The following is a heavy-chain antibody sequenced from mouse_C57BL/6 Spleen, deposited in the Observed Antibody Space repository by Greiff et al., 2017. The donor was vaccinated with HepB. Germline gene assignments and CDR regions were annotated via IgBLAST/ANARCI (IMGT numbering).Heavy chain of an antibody. Sequence: VQLQQSGAELVKPGASVKLSCKASGYTFTSYWMQWVKQRPGQGLEWIGEIDPSDSYTNYNQKFKGKATLTVDTSSSTAYMQLSSLTSEDSAVYYCARGAGLGRNYWGQGTTLTVSS. CDR1: GYTFTSYW. V-gene: IGHV1-50*01. CDR2: IDPSDSYT. CDR3: ARGAGLGRNY. J-gene: IGHJ2*01. D-gene: IGHD4-1*01.